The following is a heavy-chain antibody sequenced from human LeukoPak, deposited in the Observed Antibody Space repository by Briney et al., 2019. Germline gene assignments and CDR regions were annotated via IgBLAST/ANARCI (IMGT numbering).Heavy chain of an antibody. D-gene: IGHD3-10*01. CDR1: GGTFSSYA. V-gene: IGHV1-69*06. CDR3: ARAGVTMVREKSYYYGMDV. Sequence: GASVKVSCKASGGTFSSYAISWVRQAPGQGLEWMGEIIPIFGTANYAQKFQGRVTITADKSTSTAYMELSSLRSEDRAVYYCARAGVTMVREKSYYYGMDVWGQGTTVTVSS. J-gene: IGHJ6*02. CDR2: IIPIFGTA.